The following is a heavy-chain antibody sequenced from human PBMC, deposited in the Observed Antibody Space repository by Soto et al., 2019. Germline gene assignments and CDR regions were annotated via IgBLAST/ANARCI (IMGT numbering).Heavy chain of an antibody. D-gene: IGHD2-2*01. CDR2: IYPGDSDT. V-gene: IGHV5-51*01. J-gene: IGHJ1*01. CDR3: ATNIVVVPAAQPNAEYSQH. CDR1: GYIFTSYW. Sequence: LGESLKISCKGSGYIFTSYWIGWVRQMPGKGLEWMGIIYPGDSDTRYSPSFQGQVTISADKSISTAYLQWSSLKASDTAMYYCATNIVVVPAAQPNAEYSQHWGPGILVTVS.